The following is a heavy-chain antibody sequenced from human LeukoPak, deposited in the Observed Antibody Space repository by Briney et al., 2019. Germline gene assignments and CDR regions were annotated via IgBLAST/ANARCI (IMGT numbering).Heavy chain of an antibody. CDR1: GFTFSSYA. D-gene: IGHD3-10*01. CDR3: ARAGWGFGDPSMGDY. Sequence: GGSLRLSCAASGFTFSSYAMHWVRQAPGKGLEWVAVISYDGSNKYYADSVKGRFTISRDNSKNTLYLQMNSLRAEDTAVYYCARAGWGFGDPSMGDYWGQGTLVTVSS. J-gene: IGHJ4*02. V-gene: IGHV3-30*04. CDR2: ISYDGSNK.